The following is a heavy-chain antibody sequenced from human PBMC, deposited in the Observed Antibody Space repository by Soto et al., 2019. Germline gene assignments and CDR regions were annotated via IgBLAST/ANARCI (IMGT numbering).Heavy chain of an antibody. V-gene: IGHV5-10-1*01. D-gene: IGHD2-2*01. Sequence: PGQSLKISCTGFGYTFTTFWISWVRQMPGQGLEWMGRIDPGDTYATYSPAFQGHVTITSHKAARTAYLQWSSLKASDTAMYYCARIDCTTTTCYSWFEPWGQGTLGSVSS. CDR3: ARIDCTTTTCYSWFEP. CDR1: GYTFTTFW. CDR2: IDPGDTYA. J-gene: IGHJ5*02.